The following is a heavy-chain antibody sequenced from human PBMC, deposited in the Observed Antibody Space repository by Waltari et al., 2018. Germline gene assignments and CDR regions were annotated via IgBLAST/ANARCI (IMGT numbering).Heavy chain of an antibody. CDR3: ARMKETVQGVYYYYGMDV. CDR1: GYTFTGYY. CDR2: YNPNRGGT. J-gene: IGHJ6*02. Sequence: QVQLVQSGAEVKKPGASVKVSCKASGYTFTGYYMHWVRQAPGQGLEWVELYNPNRGGTNYAQKFQGRLTMTRDTSIRTAYMELSRLILDDTAVYYCARMKETVQGVYYYYGMDVWGQGTTVTVSS. V-gene: IGHV1-2*06. D-gene: IGHD3-10*01.